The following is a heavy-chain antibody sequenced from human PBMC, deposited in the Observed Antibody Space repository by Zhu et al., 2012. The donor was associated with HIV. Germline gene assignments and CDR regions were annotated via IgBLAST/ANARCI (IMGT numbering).Heavy chain of an antibody. CDR1: SGSISDYY. V-gene: IGHV4-4*07. CDR2: IYTSGST. Sequence: QVQLQESGPGLVKPSETLSLTCTVSSGSISDYYWSWIQQPAGSGLEWIGRIYTSGSTNYNPSLKSRVTMSVDTSKNQFSLKLSSVTAADTAVYYCARGLFSSSSSTLDYWGQGTLVTVSS. J-gene: IGHJ4*02. CDR3: ARGLFSSSSSTLDY. D-gene: IGHD6-13*01.